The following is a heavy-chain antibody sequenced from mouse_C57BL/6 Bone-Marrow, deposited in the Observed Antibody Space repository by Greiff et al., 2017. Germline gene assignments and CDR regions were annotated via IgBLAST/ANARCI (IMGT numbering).Heavy chain of an antibody. J-gene: IGHJ1*03. CDR2: IWSGGST. Sequence: QVQLVESGPGLVQPSQSLSITCTVSGFSLTSYGVHWVRQPPGKGLEWLGVIWSGGSTDYNAAFISRLSISKDNSKSQVFFKMNSLQADDTAIYYCAYYGSSPWYFDVWGTGTTVTVSS. CDR1: GFSLTSYG. D-gene: IGHD1-1*01. V-gene: IGHV2-4*01. CDR3: AYYGSSPWYFDV.